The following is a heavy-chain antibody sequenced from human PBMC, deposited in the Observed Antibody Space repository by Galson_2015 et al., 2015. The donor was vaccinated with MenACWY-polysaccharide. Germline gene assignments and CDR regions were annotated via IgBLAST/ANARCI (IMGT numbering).Heavy chain of an antibody. D-gene: IGHD6-6*01. V-gene: IGHV3-74*01. CDR3: AKYSISSHAVDH. J-gene: IGHJ4*02. CDR1: GFTFSSYW. CDR2: INSDGSST. Sequence: SLRLSCAASGFTFSSYWMHWVRQAPGKGLVWVSRINSDGSSTSYADSVKGRFTNSRDNAKNTLYVQMNSLRAEDTAVYYCAKYSISSHAVDHRGQGTLVTVSP.